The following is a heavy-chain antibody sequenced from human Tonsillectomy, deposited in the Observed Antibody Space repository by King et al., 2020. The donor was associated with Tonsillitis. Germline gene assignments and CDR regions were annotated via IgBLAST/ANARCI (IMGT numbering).Heavy chain of an antibody. CDR3: AKVGDYSDYDWFDA. CDR1: GFTFITYA. CDR2: ISGSDGTS. D-gene: IGHD4-11*01. J-gene: IGHJ5*02. Sequence: VQLVESGGGLVQPGGSLRLSCAASGFTFITYAMSWVRQAPGKGLEWVSGISGSDGTSNYADSVKGRFTISRDKSNNTLYLQMNSLRAEDTAVYYCAKVGDYSDYDWFDAWGQGTLVTGSS. V-gene: IGHV3-23*04.